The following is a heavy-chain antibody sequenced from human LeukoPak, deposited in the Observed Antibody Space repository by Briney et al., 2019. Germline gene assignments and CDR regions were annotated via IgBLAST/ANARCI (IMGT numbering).Heavy chain of an antibody. V-gene: IGHV3-30*02. CDR1: GFTFSSYC. J-gene: IGHJ3*02. CDR2: IRYDGSNK. Sequence: GGSLRLSCAASGFTFSSYCMHWVRQAPGKGLEWVAFIRYDGSNKYYADSVKGRFTISRDNSKNTLYLQMNSLRAEDTAVYYCAKDNEGATIFDAFDIWGQGTMVTVSS. CDR3: AKDNEGATIFDAFDI. D-gene: IGHD1-26*01.